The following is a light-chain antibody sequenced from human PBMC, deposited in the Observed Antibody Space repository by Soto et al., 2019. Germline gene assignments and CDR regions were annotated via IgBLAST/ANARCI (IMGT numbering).Light chain of an antibody. CDR1: SSDVGGYNY. V-gene: IGLV2-11*01. CDR2: DVN. CDR3: CSFAGNSLV. Sequence: QSALTQPRSVSGSPGQSVANSCTGTSSDVGGYNYVSWYQLHPGKAPKVIIYDVNERPSGVPDRFSGSKSGNTASLTISGLQAEDEADYYCCSFAGNSLVFGGGTKLTVL. J-gene: IGLJ2*01.